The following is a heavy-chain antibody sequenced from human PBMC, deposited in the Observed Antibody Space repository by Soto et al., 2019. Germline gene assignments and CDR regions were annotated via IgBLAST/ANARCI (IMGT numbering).Heavy chain of an antibody. CDR3: ARGPYYYDSSGSSGDFDY. D-gene: IGHD3-22*01. CDR2: INPNSGGT. CDR1: GYTFTGYY. J-gene: IGHJ4*02. Sequence: VASVQVSCTTSGYTFTGYYMHWLRQAPGQGLEWMGWINPNSGGTNYAQKFQGWVTMTRDTSISTAYMELSRLRSDDTAVYYCARGPYYYDSSGSSGDFDYWGQGTLVTVSS. V-gene: IGHV1-2*04.